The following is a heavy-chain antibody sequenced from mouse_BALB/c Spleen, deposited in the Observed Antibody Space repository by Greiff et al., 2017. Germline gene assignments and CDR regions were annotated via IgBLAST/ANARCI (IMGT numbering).Heavy chain of an antibody. Sequence: EVHLVESGGGLVKPGGSLKLSCAASGFTFSSYTMSWVRQTPEKRLEWVATISSGGGNTYYPDSVKGRFTISRDNAKNNLYLQMSSLRSEDTALYYCARWRISAPFAYWGQGTLVTVSA. CDR1: GFTFSSYT. CDR2: ISSGGGNT. V-gene: IGHV5-9*03. CDR3: ARWRISAPFAY. J-gene: IGHJ3*01. D-gene: IGHD3-1*01.